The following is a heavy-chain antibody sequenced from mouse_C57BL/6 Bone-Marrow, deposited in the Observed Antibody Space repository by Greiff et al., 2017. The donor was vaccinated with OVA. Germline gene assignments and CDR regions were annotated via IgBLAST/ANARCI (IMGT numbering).Heavy chain of an antibody. D-gene: IGHD2-3*01. CDR1: GYNFTSYW. CDR3: ARDGYYVYYAMDY. CDR2: INPSNGGT. Sequence: QVQLQQPGTELVKPGASVKLSCKASGYNFTSYWMHWVKQRPGQGLEWIGNINPSNGGTNYNEKFKSKATLTVDKSSSTAYMQLSSLTSEDSAVYYCARDGYYVYYAMDYWGQGTSVTVSS. V-gene: IGHV1-53*01. J-gene: IGHJ4*01.